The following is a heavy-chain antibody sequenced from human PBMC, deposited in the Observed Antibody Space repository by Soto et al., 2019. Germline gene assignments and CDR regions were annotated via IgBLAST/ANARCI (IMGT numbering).Heavy chain of an antibody. CDR3: ARDGYSSSPNDP. Sequence: ASVKVSCKASGFTFTSSAVQWVRQARGQRLEWIGWIVVGSGNTNYAQKFQGRVTITRDTSASTAYMELSSLRSEDTAVYYCARDGYSSSPNDPWGQGTLVTVSS. CDR1: GFTFTSSA. D-gene: IGHD6-13*01. CDR2: IVVGSGNT. J-gene: IGHJ5*02. V-gene: IGHV1-58*01.